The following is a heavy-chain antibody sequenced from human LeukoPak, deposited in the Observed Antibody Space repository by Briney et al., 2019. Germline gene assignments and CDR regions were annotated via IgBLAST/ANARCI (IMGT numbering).Heavy chain of an antibody. J-gene: IGHJ4*02. CDR1: GFTFSSYA. Sequence: PGGSLRLSCAASGFTFSSYAMSWVRQAPGRGLEWVSAISGSGGTTYYADSVKGRFTISRDNSKNTLYLQMNRLRADDTAVYYCATDGGSGSYWGQVDYWGQGTLVTVSS. V-gene: IGHV3-23*01. D-gene: IGHD1-26*01. CDR3: ATDGGSGSYWGQVDY. CDR2: ISGSGGTT.